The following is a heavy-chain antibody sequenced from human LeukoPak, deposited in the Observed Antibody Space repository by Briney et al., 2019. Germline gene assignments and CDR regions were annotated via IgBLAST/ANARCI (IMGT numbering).Heavy chain of an antibody. CDR2: IRYDGSNK. J-gene: IGHJ4*02. CDR1: GLTSSSYS. Sequence: PGGSLRLSYSPSGLTSSSYSMNSVRQAPGKGLECVAFIRYDGSNKYYADSVKGRFTISRDNSKNTLYLQMNSLRAEDTAVYYCLWIQLCRTSGCREDYWGQGTLVTVSS. CDR3: LWIQLCRTSGCREDY. V-gene: IGHV3-30*02. D-gene: IGHD5-18*01.